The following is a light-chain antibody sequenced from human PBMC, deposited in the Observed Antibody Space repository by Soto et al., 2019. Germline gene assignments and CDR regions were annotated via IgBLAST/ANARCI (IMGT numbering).Light chain of an antibody. J-gene: IGLJ1*01. CDR2: DVT. Sequence: QSALTQPASVSGSPGQSITISCTGTSSDVGGYNSVSWYRQDPGKAPKLMIYDVTNRPSGVSNRFSGSKSGNTASLTISGLQAEDEADYYCSSFTSSITHVFGTGTKLTVL. CDR1: SSDVGGYNS. V-gene: IGLV2-14*01. CDR3: SSFTSSITHV.